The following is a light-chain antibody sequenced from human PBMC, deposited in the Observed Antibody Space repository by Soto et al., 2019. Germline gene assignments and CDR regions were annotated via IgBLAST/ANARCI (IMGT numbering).Light chain of an antibody. Sequence: DIQMTQSPSTLSASVGDRVTITCRASQSFSSWLAWYQQKPGKAPKLLIYDVSTLQTGVPSRFSGGGSGTEFTLPVSSLQPDDFATYYCQPYDTYPWTFGQGTKVEIK. V-gene: IGKV1-5*01. CDR1: QSFSSW. CDR3: QPYDTYPWT. CDR2: DVS. J-gene: IGKJ1*01.